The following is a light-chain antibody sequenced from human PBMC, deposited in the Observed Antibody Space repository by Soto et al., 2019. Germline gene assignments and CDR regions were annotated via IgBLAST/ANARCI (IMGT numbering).Light chain of an antibody. CDR1: QGISSY. CDR3: QQLNSYLALT. V-gene: IGKV1-9*01. Sequence: IQLTQSPSSLSASVGDRVTITCRASQGISSYLAWYQQKPGKAPKLLIYAASTLQSWVPSRFSGSGSGTDFTLTISSLQPEDFATYYCQQLNSYLALTFGGGTKVEIK. CDR2: AAS. J-gene: IGKJ4*01.